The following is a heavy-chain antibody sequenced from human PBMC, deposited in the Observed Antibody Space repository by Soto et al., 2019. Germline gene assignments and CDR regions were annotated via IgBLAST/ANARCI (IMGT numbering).Heavy chain of an antibody. V-gene: IGHV1-18*01. Sequence: QVQLVQSGAEVKKPGASVKVSCKASGYTFTSYGISWVRQAPGQGLERMGWISAYNGNTNYAQKLQGRVTMTTDTSTSTAYMELRSLRSDDTSVYYCARVITGTTFYYYYGMDVWGQGNTVTVSS. D-gene: IGHD1-7*01. CDR1: GYTFTSYG. CDR3: ARVITGTTFYYYYGMDV. J-gene: IGHJ6*02. CDR2: ISAYNGNT.